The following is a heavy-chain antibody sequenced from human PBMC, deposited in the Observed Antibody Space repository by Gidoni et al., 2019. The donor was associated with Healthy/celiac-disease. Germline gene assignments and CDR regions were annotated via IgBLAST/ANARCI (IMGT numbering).Heavy chain of an antibody. V-gene: IGHV4-4*07. CDR2: IYTRGST. D-gene: IGHD1-26*01. Sequence: VHLQDSGPGLVKPSETLSLTCTVSCCSIRSYYWSWIRQPAGKGLEWIGRIYTRGSTNYNPSLKRRVTMSVDTAKNQFSLKMSSVTAADTAVYYCARMGLATEGVDLWGRGTLVTVSS. CDR1: CCSIRSYY. CDR3: ARMGLATEGVDL. J-gene: IGHJ2*01.